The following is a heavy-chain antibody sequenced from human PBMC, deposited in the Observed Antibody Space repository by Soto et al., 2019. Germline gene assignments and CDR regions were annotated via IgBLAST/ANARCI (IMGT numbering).Heavy chain of an antibody. CDR2: ISSSSSYI. Sequence: PRLSCAASGFTFSSYSMNWVRQAPGKGLEWVSSISSSSSYIYYADSVKGRFTISRDNAKNSLYLQMNSLRAEDTAVYYCARDQVYYYDSSGYYYPFDYWGQGTLVTVSS. D-gene: IGHD3-22*01. J-gene: IGHJ4*02. V-gene: IGHV3-21*01. CDR3: ARDQVYYYDSSGYYYPFDY. CDR1: GFTFSSYS.